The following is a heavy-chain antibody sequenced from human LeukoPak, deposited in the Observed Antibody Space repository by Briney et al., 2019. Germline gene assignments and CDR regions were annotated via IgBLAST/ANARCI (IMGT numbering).Heavy chain of an antibody. J-gene: IGHJ4*02. CDR1: GGTYSSYA. D-gene: IGHD3-3*01. Sequence: SVKVSYKASGGTYSSYAMIWVRQAPGQGLEWMGRIIPILGIANYAQKFQGRVTMTEDTSTDTAYMELSSLRSEDTAVYYCATVTIFGVVDYYSNYWGQGTLVTVSS. CDR2: IIPILGIA. V-gene: IGHV1-69*04. CDR3: ATVTIFGVVDYYSNY.